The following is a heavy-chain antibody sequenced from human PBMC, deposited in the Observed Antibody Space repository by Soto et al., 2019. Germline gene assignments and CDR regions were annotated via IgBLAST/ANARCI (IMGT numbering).Heavy chain of an antibody. CDR3: AHGNRYFQH. J-gene: IGHJ1*01. V-gene: IGHV2-5*02. CDR2: IFWDDDK. CDR1: GFSLSTSGVG. Sequence: QITLKESGPTVVKPTQTLTRTCTFSGFSLSTSGVGVGWIRQPPGKALEGLALIFWDDDKPFSPSLKSRLTITKDTSKNQVVITMTNVDPVDTATYYCAHGNRYFQHWGQGTLVTVSS.